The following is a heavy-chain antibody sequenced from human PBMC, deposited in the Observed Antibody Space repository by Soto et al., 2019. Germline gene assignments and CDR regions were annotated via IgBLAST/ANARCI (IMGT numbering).Heavy chain of an antibody. CDR2: INASSGST. J-gene: IGHJ4*02. Sequence: ASVKVSCKASGFTFTSYYMHWVRQAPGQGLEWMGRINASSGSTCYAQKFQDRLTMTTDASTSTAYMDLRSLRSDDTAVYYCARPSGSYGDYAWSLKYWGQGTLVTVSS. CDR3: ARPSGSYGDYAWSLKY. D-gene: IGHD4-17*01. CDR1: GFTFTSYY. V-gene: IGHV1-46*01.